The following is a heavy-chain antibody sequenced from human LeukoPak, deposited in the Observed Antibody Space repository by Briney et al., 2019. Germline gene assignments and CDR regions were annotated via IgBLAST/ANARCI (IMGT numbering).Heavy chain of an antibody. CDR2: IYPGDSRI. Sequence: GGSLKISCQGFGSSFTSYWIGWVRQLPGKGMEWMGVIYPGDSRIRYNPSFQGQVTISVDKPISTAYLQWVSLKASDTAMYYCACRDLTSTWSFPWGQGTLVTVSS. V-gene: IGHV5-51*04. J-gene: IGHJ5*02. CDR3: ACRDLTSTWSFP. CDR1: GSSFTSYW. D-gene: IGHD6-13*01.